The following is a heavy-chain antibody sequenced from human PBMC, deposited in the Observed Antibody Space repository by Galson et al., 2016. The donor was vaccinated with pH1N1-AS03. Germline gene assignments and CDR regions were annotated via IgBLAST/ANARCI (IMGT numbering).Heavy chain of an antibody. D-gene: IGHD2-21*01. J-gene: IGHJ6*02. CDR1: GGSINSYY. CDR3: GRHLRNSYSMDV. Sequence: TLSLTCTVSGGSINSYYWTWIRQPPGKGLEWIGQIYYTGDIIYTPSLRSRVTISVDTSKDQLSLSLSSVTAADTAVYYCGRHLRNSYSMDVWGQGTTVTVSS. CDR2: IYYTGDI. V-gene: IGHV4-59*08.